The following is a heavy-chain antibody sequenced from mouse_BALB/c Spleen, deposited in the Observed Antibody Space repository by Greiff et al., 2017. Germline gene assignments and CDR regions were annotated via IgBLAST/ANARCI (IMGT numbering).Heavy chain of an antibody. CDR3: VREGNDAMDY. Sequence: QVQLKESGAELARPGASVKLSCTASGYTFTSYWMQWVKQWPGKGLEWIGAIYPGDGDTRYTHKFKGKATVTADKSTSTAYMQLSSLASEASAVYYWVREGNDAMDYWGQGTSVTVSS. CDR2: IYPGDGDT. V-gene: IGHV1-87*01. J-gene: IGHJ4*01. CDR1: GYTFTSYW.